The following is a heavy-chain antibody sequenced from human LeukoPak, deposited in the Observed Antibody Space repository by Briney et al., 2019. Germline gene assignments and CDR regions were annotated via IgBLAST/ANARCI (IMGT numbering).Heavy chain of an antibody. CDR2: LSGSSSSI. Sequence: GGSLRLSCAASGFTVTSGYVNWVRQAPGRGLGWVSSLSGSSSSISYADSVKGRFTISRDSAKNSLHLQMSSLRAEDTAVYYCARETYYYDRSGYSSTFDYWGQGALVTVSS. V-gene: IGHV3-21*01. D-gene: IGHD3-22*01. CDR1: GFTVTSGY. J-gene: IGHJ4*02. CDR3: ARETYYYDRSGYSSTFDY.